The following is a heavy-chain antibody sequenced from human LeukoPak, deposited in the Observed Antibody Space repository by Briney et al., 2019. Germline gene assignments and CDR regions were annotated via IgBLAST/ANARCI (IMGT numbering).Heavy chain of an antibody. J-gene: IGHJ3*02. CDR3: AKSMKVEVMAGPFDI. Sequence: GGSLRLSCAASGFTFSNYWMSWVRQAPGKGLEWVANIKQDGSEKYYVGSVRGRFTISRDNAKNSLYLQMNSLRAEDTALYYCAKSMKVEVMAGPFDIWGQGTMVSVSS. CDR2: IKQDGSEK. V-gene: IGHV3-7*03. D-gene: IGHD3-22*01. CDR1: GFTFSNYW.